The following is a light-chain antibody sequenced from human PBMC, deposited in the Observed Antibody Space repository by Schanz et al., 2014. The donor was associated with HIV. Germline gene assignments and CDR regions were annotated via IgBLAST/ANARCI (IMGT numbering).Light chain of an antibody. J-gene: IGKJ1*01. V-gene: IGKV3-20*01. CDR1: QSIGSN. Sequence: PGERATLSCRASQSIGSNLAWYQQKPGQAPRLLIYGASRRATGVPDRFSGSGSGTDFTLTISRLEPEDFAVYYCQQYGYSPGTFGQGTKVEIK. CDR3: QQYGYSPGT. CDR2: GAS.